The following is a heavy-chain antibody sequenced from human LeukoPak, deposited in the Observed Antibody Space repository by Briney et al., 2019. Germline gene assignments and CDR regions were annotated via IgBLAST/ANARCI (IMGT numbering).Heavy chain of an antibody. D-gene: IGHD6-19*01. CDR1: GYTFTSYG. CDR3: ARDRTVAGPLGY. Sequence: ASVKVSCKASGYTFTSYGISWVRQAPGQGLEWMGWISAYNGNTNYAQKLQGRVTMTTDTSTSTAYMELRSLRSDDTAVYYCARDRTVAGPLGYWGQEPWSPSPQ. J-gene: IGHJ4*01. V-gene: IGHV1-18*01. CDR2: ISAYNGNT.